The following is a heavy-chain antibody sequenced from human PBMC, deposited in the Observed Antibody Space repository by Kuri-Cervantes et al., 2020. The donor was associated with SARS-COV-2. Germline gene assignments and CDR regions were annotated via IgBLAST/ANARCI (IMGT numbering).Heavy chain of an antibody. D-gene: IGHD2-2*02. CDR2: INAGNGNT. CDR3: ARDTYCSSTGCYRGGMDV. Sequence: ASVKVSCKASGYTFTSYAMHWVRQAPGQRLEWMGWINAGNGNTKYSQKFQGRVTITRDTSASIAYMELSSLRSEDTAVYYCARDTYCSSTGCYRGGMDVWGQGTTVTVSS. J-gene: IGHJ6*02. V-gene: IGHV1-3*01. CDR1: GYTFTSYA.